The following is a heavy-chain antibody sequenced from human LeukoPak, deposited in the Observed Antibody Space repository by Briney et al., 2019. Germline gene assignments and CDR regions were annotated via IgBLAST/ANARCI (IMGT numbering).Heavy chain of an antibody. CDR3: ARGGFHSSSRLDY. Sequence: GGSLRLSCAGSGFTFSSYWMSWVRQAPGKGLEWVANIKQDGSEKYYVDSVKGRFTISRDNAKNTLSLQMNSLKAEDTAVYYCARGGFHSSSRLDYWGQGILVTVSS. CDR2: IKQDGSEK. D-gene: IGHD6-13*01. V-gene: IGHV3-7*01. CDR1: GFTFSSYW. J-gene: IGHJ4*02.